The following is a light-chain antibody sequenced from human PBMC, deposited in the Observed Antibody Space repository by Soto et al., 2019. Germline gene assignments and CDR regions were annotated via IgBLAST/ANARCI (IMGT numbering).Light chain of an antibody. Sequence: QSALTQPASVSGSPGQSITISCTGTSSDVGGYNYVSWYQQHPGKAPKLMIYEVSNRPSGVSNRFSGSKSGNTASLTISGLQAEDEADYYCSSYTSSSTLVVFGGGPKPTVL. CDR3: SSYTSSSTLVV. V-gene: IGLV2-14*01. CDR2: EVS. CDR1: SSDVGGYNY. J-gene: IGLJ2*01.